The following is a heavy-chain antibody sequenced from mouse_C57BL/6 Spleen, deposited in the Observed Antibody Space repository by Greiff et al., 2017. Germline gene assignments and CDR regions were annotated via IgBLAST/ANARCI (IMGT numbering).Heavy chain of an antibody. CDR3: AILGGKNITTVV. CDR2: IHPSDSDT. D-gene: IGHD1-1*01. V-gene: IGHV1-74*01. J-gene: IGHJ2*01. Sequence: VQLQQSGAELVKPGASVKVSCKASGYTFTSYWMHWVKQRPGQGLEWIGRIHPSDSDTNYNQKFKGKATLTVDNSSSTSYMQLSSLTSDDSAVYYCAILGGKNITTVVWGQGTTLTVSS. CDR1: GYTFTSYW.